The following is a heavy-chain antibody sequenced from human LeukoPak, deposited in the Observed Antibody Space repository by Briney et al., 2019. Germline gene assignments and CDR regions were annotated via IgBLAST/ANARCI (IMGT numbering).Heavy chain of an antibody. Sequence: SETLSLTCDVSGGSFDSTNWWNWVRQPPGKGLEWIGEIHHDGRINYNPSLKSRVTLSVDKSKNQFSLRLNSVTAADTAMYYCARSHDHLWGNYPDYWGQGTLVTVSS. J-gene: IGHJ4*02. V-gene: IGHV4/OR15-8*01. CDR3: ARSHDHLWGNYPDY. CDR2: IHHDGRI. D-gene: IGHD3-16*02. CDR1: GGSFDSTNW.